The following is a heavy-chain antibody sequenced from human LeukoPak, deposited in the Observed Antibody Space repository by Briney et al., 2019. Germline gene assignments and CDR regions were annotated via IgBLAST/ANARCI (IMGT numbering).Heavy chain of an antibody. CDR2: IIPILGIA. CDR1: GGTFSSYA. CDR3: ARGDYYDSSGYSPADY. Sequence: SVKVSCKASGGTFSSYAISWVRQAPGQGLEWMGRIIPILGIANYAQKFQGRVTITADKSTSTAYMELSSLRSEDTAVYYCARGDYYDSSGYSPADYWGQGNLVTVSS. D-gene: IGHD3-22*01. V-gene: IGHV1-69*04. J-gene: IGHJ4*02.